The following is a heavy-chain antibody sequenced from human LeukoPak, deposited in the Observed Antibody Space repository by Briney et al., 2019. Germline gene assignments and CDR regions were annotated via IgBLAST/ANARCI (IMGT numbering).Heavy chain of an antibody. CDR2: IYSGGAT. J-gene: IGHJ5*02. CDR1: GFIFSSHW. CDR3: AREGVNYYDSSGYYAVS. V-gene: IGHV3-66*01. D-gene: IGHD3-22*01. Sequence: GGSLRLSCAASGFIFSSHWMGWVRQAPGKGLEWVSTIYSGGATYYSDSVRGRFTISRDSSQNTVYLQMNSLRAEDTAVYYCAREGVNYYDSSGYYAVSWGQGTLVTVSS.